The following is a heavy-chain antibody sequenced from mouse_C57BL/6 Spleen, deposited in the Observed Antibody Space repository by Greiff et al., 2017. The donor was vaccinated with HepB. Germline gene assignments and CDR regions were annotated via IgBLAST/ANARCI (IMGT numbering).Heavy chain of an antibody. CDR2: ISDGGSYT. J-gene: IGHJ3*01. D-gene: IGHD4-1*02. Sequence: DVKLVESGGGLVKPGGSLKLSCAASGFTFSSYAMSWVRQTPEKRLEWVATISDGGSYTYYPDNVKGRFTISRDNAKNNLYLQMSHLKSEDTAMYYCARDSQLGAWFAYWGQGTLVTVSA. V-gene: IGHV5-4*01. CDR3: ARDSQLGAWFAY. CDR1: GFTFSSYA.